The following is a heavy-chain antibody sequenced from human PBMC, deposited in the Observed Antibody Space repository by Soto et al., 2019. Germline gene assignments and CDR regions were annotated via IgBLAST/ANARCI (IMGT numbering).Heavy chain of an antibody. CDR2: ISYDGSNK. V-gene: IGHV3-30*18. CDR3: TKVLGYCSSTSCSREAYYYYGMDV. CDR1: GFTFSSYG. J-gene: IGHJ6*02. D-gene: IGHD2-2*01. Sequence: QVQLVESGGGVVQPGRSLRLSCAASGFTFSSYGMHWVRQAPGKGLEWVAVISYDGSNKYNADSVKGRFTISRDNSKNTLYLQMNSLRAEDTAVYYCTKVLGYCSSTSCSREAYYYYGMDVWGQGTTVTVSS.